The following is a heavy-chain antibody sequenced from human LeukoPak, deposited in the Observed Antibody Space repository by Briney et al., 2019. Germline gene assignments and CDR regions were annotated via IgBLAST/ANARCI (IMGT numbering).Heavy chain of an antibody. Sequence: GASVKVSCKASGGTFSSYAISWVRQAPGQGLEWMGGIIPIFGTANYAQKFQGRVTITADKSTSTAYMELSSLRSEDTAVYYCAREGYDYVWGSYREKLYYFDYWGQGTLVTVSS. V-gene: IGHV1-69*06. CDR1: GGTFSSYA. CDR2: IIPIFGTA. CDR3: AREGYDYVWGSYREKLYYFDY. J-gene: IGHJ4*02. D-gene: IGHD3-16*02.